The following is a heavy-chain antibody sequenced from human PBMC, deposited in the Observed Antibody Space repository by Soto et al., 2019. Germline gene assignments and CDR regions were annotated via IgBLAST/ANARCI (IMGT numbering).Heavy chain of an antibody. Sequence: GESLKISWKGSGYSFTSYWIGWVRQMPGKGLEWMGIIYPGDSDTRYSPSFQGQVTISADKSISTAYLQWSSLKASDTAMYYCARLTIFGVVRGYYGMDVWGQGTTVTVSS. CDR1: GYSFTSYW. V-gene: IGHV5-51*01. CDR2: IYPGDSDT. CDR3: ARLTIFGVVRGYYGMDV. D-gene: IGHD3-3*01. J-gene: IGHJ6*02.